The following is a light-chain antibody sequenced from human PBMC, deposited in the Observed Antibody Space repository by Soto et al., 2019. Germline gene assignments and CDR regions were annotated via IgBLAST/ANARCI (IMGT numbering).Light chain of an antibody. CDR1: SGHTNYA. V-gene: IGLV4-69*01. J-gene: IGLJ3*02. CDR2: LNSDGRH. Sequence: QLVLTQSPSASASLGASVTLTCTLSSGHTNYAIAWHQLQPEKGPRYLMKLNSDGRHSKGDGIPDRFSGSSSGAERYLPISSLRSEDEADYYCLTWGAGIGVFGGGTKLTVL. CDR3: LTWGAGIGV.